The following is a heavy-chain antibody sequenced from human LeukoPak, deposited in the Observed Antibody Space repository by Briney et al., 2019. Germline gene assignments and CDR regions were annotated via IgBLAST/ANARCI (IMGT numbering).Heavy chain of an antibody. CDR2: ISSSGGNT. Sequence: GGSLRLSCAASGFTFSSYGMSWVRQAPGKGLEWVSAISSSGGNTYYADSVKGRFTISRDNAKNTLYLQMNSLRAEDTAVYYCAKDRGLAAAGPPFDYWGQGTLVTVSS. D-gene: IGHD6-13*01. CDR1: GFTFSSYG. CDR3: AKDRGLAAAGPPFDY. V-gene: IGHV3-23*01. J-gene: IGHJ4*02.